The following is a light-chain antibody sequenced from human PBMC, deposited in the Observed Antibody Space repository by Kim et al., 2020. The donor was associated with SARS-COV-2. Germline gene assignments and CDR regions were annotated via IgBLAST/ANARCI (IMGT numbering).Light chain of an antibody. V-gene: IGLV5-37*01. CDR2: YFSDSDK. J-gene: IGLJ2*01. Sequence: LTCSLPSGINVGSHNVYWFRQKPGSPPRYLLYYFSDSDKGQGSGVPSRFSGSKDASANTGILLISGLQSEDEADYYCMIWPRNAVLFGGGTQLTVL. CDR3: MIWPRNAVL. CDR1: SGINVGSHN.